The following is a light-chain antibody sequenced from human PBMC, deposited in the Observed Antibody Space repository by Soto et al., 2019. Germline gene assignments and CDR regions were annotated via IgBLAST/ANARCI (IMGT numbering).Light chain of an antibody. V-gene: IGKV3-11*01. CDR2: DAS. CDR3: QQRRDWPVT. CDR1: QIISNY. Sequence: EVVLTQTPATLSLSPGERATLSCRASQIISNYLAWYQQKPGQTPRLLIYDASNRVTGVPARFSGSGSGTDFTLTISSLEPEDFAVYYFQQRRDWPVTFGQGTLLEIK. J-gene: IGKJ5*01.